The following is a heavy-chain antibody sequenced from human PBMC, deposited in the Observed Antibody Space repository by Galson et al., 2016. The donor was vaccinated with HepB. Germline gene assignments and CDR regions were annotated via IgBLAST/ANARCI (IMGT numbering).Heavy chain of an antibody. J-gene: IGHJ6*02. CDR3: ARDRNRWLPFTRPYYFGMDV. CDR1: GFTLSTYS. D-gene: IGHD5-24*01. CDR2: LSFDGDKK. Sequence: SLRLSCAASGFTLSTYSMHWVRQAPGQGLQWVALLSFDGDKKEYADSVKGRFTISRDISNNTLFLHMSSLTTEDTAIYYCARDRNRWLPFTRPYYFGMDVWGQGTAVTVSS. V-gene: IGHV3-30*15.